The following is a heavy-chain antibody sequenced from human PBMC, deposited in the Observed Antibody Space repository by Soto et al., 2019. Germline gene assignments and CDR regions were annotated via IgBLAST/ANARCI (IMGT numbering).Heavy chain of an antibody. CDR2: IWYDGSNK. CDR1: GFTFSSYG. D-gene: IGHD3-3*01. J-gene: IGHJ6*02. V-gene: IGHV3-33*01. CDR3: ARDLENNYDFWSGYYIEGYYYYYGMDV. Sequence: QVQLVESGGGVVQPGRSLRLSCAASGFTFSSYGMHWVRQAPGKGLEWVAVIWYDGSNKYYADSVKGRFTISRDNSKNTLYLQMNSLRAEDTAVYYCARDLENNYDFWSGYYIEGYYYYYGMDVWGQGTTVTVSS.